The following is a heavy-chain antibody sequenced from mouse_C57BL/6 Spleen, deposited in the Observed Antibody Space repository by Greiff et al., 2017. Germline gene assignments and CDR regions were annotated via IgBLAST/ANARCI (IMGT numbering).Heavy chain of an antibody. CDR1: GFNITDYY. D-gene: IGHD2-1*01. CDR3: ARDGKGAWLDY. J-gene: IGHJ3*01. V-gene: IGHV14-2*01. Sequence: EVQLQQSGAELVKPGASVKLSCTASGFNITDYYMHWVKQRTEQGLEWIGRIDPEDGETKYAPKFQGKATITADTSSTTAYLQLSSLTSEDTAVYYCARDGKGAWLDYWGQGTLVTVSA. CDR2: IDPEDGET.